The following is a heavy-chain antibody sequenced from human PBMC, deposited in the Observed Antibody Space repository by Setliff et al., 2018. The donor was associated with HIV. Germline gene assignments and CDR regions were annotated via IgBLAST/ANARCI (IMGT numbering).Heavy chain of an antibody. CDR2: IKTDGSEQ. CDR3: ARKLRPGHGVDV. V-gene: IGHV3-7*01. Sequence: GGSLRLSCAASGFTFSSYWMSWVRQAPGKGPEWVANIKTDGSEQFYVDSVKGRFTISRDNAKNSMELQMNSLRAEDTAIYYCARKLRPGHGVDVWGQGTTVTVSS. J-gene: IGHJ6*02. CDR1: GFTFSSYW. D-gene: IGHD3-10*01.